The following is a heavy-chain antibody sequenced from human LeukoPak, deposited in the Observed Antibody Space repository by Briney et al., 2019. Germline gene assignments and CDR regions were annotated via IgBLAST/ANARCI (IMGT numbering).Heavy chain of an antibody. D-gene: IGHD3-22*01. CDR2: ISAYNGNT. V-gene: IGHV1-18*01. Sequence: ASVKVSCKASGYTFTRYGISWVRQAPGQGLEWMGWISAYNGNTNYAQKLQGRVTMTTDTSTSTAYMELRSLRSDDTAVYYCARASYYYDSSGYSDYWGQGTLVTVSS. J-gene: IGHJ4*02. CDR1: GYTFTRYG. CDR3: ARASYYYDSSGYSDY.